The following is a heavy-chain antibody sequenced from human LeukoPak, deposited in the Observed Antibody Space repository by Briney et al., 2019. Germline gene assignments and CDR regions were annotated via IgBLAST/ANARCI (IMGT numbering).Heavy chain of an antibody. V-gene: IGHV3-23*01. D-gene: IGHD2-15*01. CDR2: IVAGGGST. Sequence: GGSLRLSCAASGFTFRSYVMNWVRQAPGKGLERVSSIVAGGGSTYYADSVKGRFTISRDNSKNTLYLQMNSLRVEDTAVYYCAKGYCSDGYCGTDYWGQGTLVNVSS. J-gene: IGHJ4*02. CDR1: GFTFRSYV. CDR3: AKGYCSDGYCGTDY.